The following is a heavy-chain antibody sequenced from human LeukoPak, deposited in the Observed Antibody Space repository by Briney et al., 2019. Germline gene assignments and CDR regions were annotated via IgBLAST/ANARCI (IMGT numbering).Heavy chain of an antibody. CDR1: GGSISSYY. J-gene: IGHJ4*02. V-gene: IGHV4-34*01. CDR2: INHSGST. D-gene: IGHD5-18*01. CDR3: ARGYGAYSYGSDY. Sequence: SETLSLTCTVSGGSISSYYWSWIRQPPGKGLEWIGEINHSGSTNYNPSLKSRVTISVDTSKNQFSLKLSSVTAADTAVYYCARGYGAYSYGSDYWGQGTLVTVSS.